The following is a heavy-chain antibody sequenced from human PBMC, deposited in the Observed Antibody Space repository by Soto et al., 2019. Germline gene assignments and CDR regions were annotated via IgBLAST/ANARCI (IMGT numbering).Heavy chain of an antibody. V-gene: IGHV4-59*01. CDR1: GDSMSGYY. Sequence: SETLSLTCTVSGDSMSGYYWSWIRQSPGKGLEWIGYIYFSGSTSYNPSLKSRVTMSVDTSKNLFSLKMTSVTAADTAVYFCARGGWYVDFWGQGTVVT. J-gene: IGHJ4*02. CDR2: IYFSGST. D-gene: IGHD1-26*01. CDR3: ARGGWYVDF.